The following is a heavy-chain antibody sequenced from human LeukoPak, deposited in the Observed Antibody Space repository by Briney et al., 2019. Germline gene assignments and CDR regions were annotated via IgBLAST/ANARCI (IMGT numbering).Heavy chain of an antibody. V-gene: IGHV1-8*01. D-gene: IGHD3-3*01. Sequence: ASVKVSCKASGYTFTSYDINWVRQATGQGLEWMGWMNPNSGNTGYAQKFQGRVTMTRNTSISTAYMELSRLRSDDTAVYYCARAEVLRFLGGMDVWGQGTTVTVSS. CDR1: GYTFTSYD. CDR3: ARAEVLRFLGGMDV. CDR2: MNPNSGNT. J-gene: IGHJ6*02.